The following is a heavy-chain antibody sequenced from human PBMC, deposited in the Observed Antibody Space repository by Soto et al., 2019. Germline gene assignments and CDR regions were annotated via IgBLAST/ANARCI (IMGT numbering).Heavy chain of an antibody. CDR2: ISYDGSNK. V-gene: IGHV3-30*18. J-gene: IGHJ6*02. Sequence: PGGSLRLSCAASGFTFSSYGMHWVRQAPGKGLEWVAVISYDGSNKYYADSVKGRFTISRDNSKNTLYLQMNSLRAEDTAVYYCAKDRTDGITTFGVVVKPPTDYGMDVWDQGTTVTVPS. CDR1: GFTFSSYG. D-gene: IGHD3-3*01. CDR3: AKDRTDGITTFGVVVKPPTDYGMDV.